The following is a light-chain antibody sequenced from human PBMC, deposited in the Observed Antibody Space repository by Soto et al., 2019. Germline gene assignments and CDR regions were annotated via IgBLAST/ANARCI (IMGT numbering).Light chain of an antibody. V-gene: IGKV3-20*01. CDR1: QTVRNNY. Sequence: VLTQCSGTLSLTPCDRATLSCRSSQTVRNNYLAWYQQNPGQAPRLLIYGASSRATGIPDRFSGSGSGTDFTLTISRVEPEDFAVYYCQQYVSLPITFGQGTRLEIK. J-gene: IGKJ5*01. CDR3: QQYVSLPIT. CDR2: GAS.